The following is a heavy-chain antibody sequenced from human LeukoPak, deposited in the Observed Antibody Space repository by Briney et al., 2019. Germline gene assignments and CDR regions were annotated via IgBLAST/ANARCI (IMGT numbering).Heavy chain of an antibody. Sequence: GASVKVSCKASGYTFTSYGISWVRQAPGQGLEWMGWISAYNGNTNYAQKLQGRVTMTTDTSTSTAYMELRSLRSDDTAVYYCARDNHDFWSGYPTYYSYGMDVWGQGTTVTVSS. J-gene: IGHJ6*02. CDR2: ISAYNGNT. CDR1: GYTFTSYG. V-gene: IGHV1-18*01. CDR3: ARDNHDFWSGYPTYYSYGMDV. D-gene: IGHD3-3*01.